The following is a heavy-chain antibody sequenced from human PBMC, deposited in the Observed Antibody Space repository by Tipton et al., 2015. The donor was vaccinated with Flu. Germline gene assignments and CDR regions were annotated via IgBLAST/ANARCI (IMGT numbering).Heavy chain of an antibody. CDR2: VYTNTNT. V-gene: IGHV4-4*07. CDR3: ARRDYSNYVSEPKNWFHS. J-gene: IGHJ5*01. Sequence: TLSLTCTVSGGSVSSHYWSWIRQPAGEGLEWIGRVYTNTNTNYKASLKSRVTISIDRSKNQFSLRLSSVTAADTAMYYCARRDYSNYVSEPKNWFHSWGQGTLVTVSS. CDR1: GGSVSSHY. D-gene: IGHD4-11*01.